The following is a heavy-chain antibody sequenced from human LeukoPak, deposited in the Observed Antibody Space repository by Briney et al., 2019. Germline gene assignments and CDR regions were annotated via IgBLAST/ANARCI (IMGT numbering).Heavy chain of an antibody. J-gene: IGHJ4*02. D-gene: IGHD3-3*01. CDR1: GGSISSSSYY. Sequence: SETLSLTCTVSGGSISSSSYYWGWIRQPPGKGLEWIGSIYYSGSTYYNPSLKSRVTISVDTSKNQFSLKLSSVTAADTAVYYCARQHFGVVISNFDYWGQGTLVTVSS. CDR3: ARQHFGVVISNFDY. CDR2: IYYSGST. V-gene: IGHV4-39*01.